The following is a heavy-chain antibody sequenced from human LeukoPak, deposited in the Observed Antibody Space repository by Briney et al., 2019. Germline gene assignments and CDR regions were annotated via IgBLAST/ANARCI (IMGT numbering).Heavy chain of an antibody. Sequence: ASVKVSCKASGYTFTSYGISWVRQAPGQGLEWMGWISAYNGNTNYAQKLQGRVTMTTDTSTSTAYMELRSLRSDDTAVYYCARVPRFLEWLLTSYYFDYWGQGTLVTVSS. D-gene: IGHD3-3*01. CDR1: GYTFTSYG. CDR2: ISAYNGNT. CDR3: ARVPRFLEWLLTSYYFDY. V-gene: IGHV1-18*01. J-gene: IGHJ4*02.